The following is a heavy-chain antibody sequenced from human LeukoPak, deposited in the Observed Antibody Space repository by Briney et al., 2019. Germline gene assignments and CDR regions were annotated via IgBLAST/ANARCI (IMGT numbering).Heavy chain of an antibody. Sequence: PGGSLRLSCAASGFTFSSYAMHGVRQAPGKGLEGVAVISYDGSNKYYADSVKGRFTISRDNSKNTLYLHMDSLRAEDTAVYYCARAPTYSSGRYFDYWGQGTLVTVSS. J-gene: IGHJ4*02. D-gene: IGHD6-19*01. V-gene: IGHV3-30-3*01. CDR3: ARAPTYSSGRYFDY. CDR1: GFTFSSYA. CDR2: ISYDGSNK.